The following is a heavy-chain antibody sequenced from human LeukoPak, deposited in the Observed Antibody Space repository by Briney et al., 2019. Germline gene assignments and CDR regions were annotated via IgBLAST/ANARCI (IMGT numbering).Heavy chain of an antibody. CDR3: ARLLTNIAAAVYYFDY. J-gene: IGHJ4*02. CDR2: IYPGESDT. CDR1: GYSFTSYW. V-gene: IGHV5-51*01. Sequence: GASLNTSCKGSGYSFTSYWIGGVRQIAGKRLGWMGIIYPGESDTRYSPSFQGQVAISADKSASTAYPQWSSLKASDTAMYYCARLLTNIAAAVYYFDYWGQGTLVTVSS. D-gene: IGHD6-13*01.